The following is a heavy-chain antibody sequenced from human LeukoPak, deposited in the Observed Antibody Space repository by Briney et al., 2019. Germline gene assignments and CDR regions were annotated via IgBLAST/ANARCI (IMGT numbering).Heavy chain of an antibody. V-gene: IGHV3-21*01. D-gene: IGHD4-17*01. Sequence: GGSLRLSCAASGFTFSSYSMNWVRQAPGKGLEWVSSISSSSSSYIYYADSVKGRFTISRDNAKNSLYLQMNSLRAEDTAVYYCARGHDYGDPFDYWGQGTLVTVSS. CDR2: ISSSSSSYI. J-gene: IGHJ4*02. CDR3: ARGHDYGDPFDY. CDR1: GFTFSSYS.